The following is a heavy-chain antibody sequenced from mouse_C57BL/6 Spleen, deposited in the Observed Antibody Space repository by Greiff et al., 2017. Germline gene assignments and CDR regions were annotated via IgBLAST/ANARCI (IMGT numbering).Heavy chain of an antibody. D-gene: IGHD1-1*01. CDR3: ARQPPVVATGYFDY. CDR2: IDPNSGGT. V-gene: IGHV1-72*01. Sequence: QVQLQQPGAELVKPGASVKLSCKASGYTFTSYWMHWVKQRPGRGLEWIGRIDPNSGGTKYNEKFRGKATLTVDKPSSTAYMQLSSLTSEDSAVYYCARQPPVVATGYFDYWGQGTTLTVSS. J-gene: IGHJ2*01. CDR1: GYTFTSYW.